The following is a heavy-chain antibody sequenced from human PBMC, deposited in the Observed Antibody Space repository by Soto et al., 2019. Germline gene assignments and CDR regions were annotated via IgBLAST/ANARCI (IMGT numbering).Heavy chain of an antibody. CDR1: GFTFSSYA. CDR3: ARVSSYYYDSSGYDAFDI. Sequence: GGSLRLSCAASGFTFSSYAMHWVRQAPGKGLEWVAVISYDGSNKYYADSVKGRFTISRDNSKNTLYLQMNSLRAEDTAVYYCARVSSYYYDSSGYDAFDIWGQGTMVTVSS. D-gene: IGHD3-22*01. J-gene: IGHJ3*02. V-gene: IGHV3-30-3*01. CDR2: ISYDGSNK.